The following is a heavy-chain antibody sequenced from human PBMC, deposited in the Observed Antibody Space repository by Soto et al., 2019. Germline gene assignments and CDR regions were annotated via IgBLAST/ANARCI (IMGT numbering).Heavy chain of an antibody. CDR2: IYYSGST. Sequence: SETLSLTCTVSGGSISSYYWSWIRQPPGKGLEWIGYIYYSGSTNYNPSLKSRVTISVDTSKNQFSLKLSSVTAADTAVYYCAREADGYNSNWFDPWGQGTLVTVSS. CDR3: AREADGYNSNWFDP. V-gene: IGHV4-59*01. J-gene: IGHJ5*02. CDR1: GGSISSYY. D-gene: IGHD5-12*01.